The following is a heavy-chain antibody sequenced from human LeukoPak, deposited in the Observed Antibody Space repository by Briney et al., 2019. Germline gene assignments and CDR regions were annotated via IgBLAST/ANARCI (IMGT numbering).Heavy chain of an antibody. V-gene: IGHV4-34*01. J-gene: IGHJ6*02. CDR1: GGSFSGYY. CDR2: INHSGST. CDR3: ARAETYYDFWSGNPLYYYGMDV. Sequence: KSSETLSLTCAVYGGSFSGYYWSWIRQPPGKGLEWIGEINHSGSTNYNPSLKSRVTISVDTSKNQFSLKLSSVTAADTAVYYCARAETYYDFWSGNPLYYYGMDVWGQGTTVTVSS. D-gene: IGHD3-3*01.